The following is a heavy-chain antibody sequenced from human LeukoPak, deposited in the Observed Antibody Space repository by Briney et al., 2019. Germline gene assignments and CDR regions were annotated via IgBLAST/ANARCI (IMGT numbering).Heavy chain of an antibody. CDR2: IYHSGST. CDR3: ARESGRSSPRGDYYYYMDV. J-gene: IGHJ6*03. CDR1: GYSISSGYY. D-gene: IGHD2-15*01. Sequence: SETLSLTCTVSGYSISSGYYWGWIRQPPGKGLEWIGSIYHSGSTYYNPSLKSRVTISVDTSKNQFSLKLSSVTAADTAVYYCARESGRSSPRGDYYYYMDVWGKGTTVTVSS. V-gene: IGHV4-38-2*02.